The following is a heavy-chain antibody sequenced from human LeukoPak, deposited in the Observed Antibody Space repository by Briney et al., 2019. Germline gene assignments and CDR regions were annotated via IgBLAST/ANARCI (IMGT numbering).Heavy chain of an antibody. D-gene: IGHD3-3*01. CDR1: GDTFSSYY. CDR3: ARGGVLRFLEHLDY. J-gene: IGHJ4*02. V-gene: IGHV1-46*01. CDR2: INPSGGST. Sequence: ASVKVSCKASGDTFSSYYMHWVRQAPGQGLEWMGIINPSGGSTTYAQKFQGRVTMTRDTSTSTVYMELSSLRSEDMAVYYCARGGVLRFLEHLDYWGQGTLVTVSS.